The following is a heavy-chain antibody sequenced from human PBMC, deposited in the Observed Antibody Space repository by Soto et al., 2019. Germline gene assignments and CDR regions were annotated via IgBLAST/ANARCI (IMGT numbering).Heavy chain of an antibody. D-gene: IGHD6-13*01. Sequence: QLQLQGSGPGLVKPSETLSLTCTVSGGSVNTSSYYWGWIRQPPGKGMEWIGTIFYSGNTYYNPSLKSRVTISVDTSKTQSSLKLSSVTAADTAVYYCAPPWQHRFDYWGQGTLVTVSS. V-gene: IGHV4-39*01. J-gene: IGHJ4*02. CDR1: GGSVNTSSYY. CDR2: IFYSGNT. CDR3: APPWQHRFDY.